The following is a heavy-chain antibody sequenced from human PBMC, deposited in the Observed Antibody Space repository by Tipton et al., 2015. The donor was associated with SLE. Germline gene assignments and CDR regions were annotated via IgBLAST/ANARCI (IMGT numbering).Heavy chain of an antibody. CDR2: INPNSGGT. CDR3: AREGGIAVPNAFDI. J-gene: IGHJ3*02. Sequence: QLVQSGAEVKKPGASVKVSCKASGYTFTSYGISWVRQAPGQGLEWMGRINPNSGGTNYAQKFQGRVTMTRDTSISTAYMELSRLRSDDTAVYYCAREGGIAVPNAFDIWGQGTMVTVSS. CDR1: GYTFTSYG. V-gene: IGHV1-2*06. D-gene: IGHD6-19*01.